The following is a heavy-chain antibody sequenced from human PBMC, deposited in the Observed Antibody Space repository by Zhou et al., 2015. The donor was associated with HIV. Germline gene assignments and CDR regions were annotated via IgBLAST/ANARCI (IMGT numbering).Heavy chain of an antibody. J-gene: IGHJ6*02. CDR2: INPNSGGT. V-gene: IGHV1-2*02. D-gene: IGHD2-2*01. CDR1: GYTFTGYY. CDR3: ARERHLEKYQLPKYYYYYGMDV. Sequence: QVQLVQSGAEVKKPGASVKVSCKASGYTFTGYYMHWVRQAPGQGLEWMGWINPNSGGTNYAQKFQGRVTMTRDTSISTAYMELSRLRSDDTAVYYCARERHLEKYQLPKYYYYYGMDVVGPRDHGHRL.